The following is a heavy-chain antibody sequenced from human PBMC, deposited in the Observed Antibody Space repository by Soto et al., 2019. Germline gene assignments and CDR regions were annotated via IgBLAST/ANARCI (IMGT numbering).Heavy chain of an antibody. CDR2: IYASGSP. Sequence: SETLSLTCTISGGSISVYYWSWIRQSPGQALEWIGYIYASGSPYYNPSLRSRVLISADTSKNQVSLELTSATAADPAVYFCARGVGSSPPRYWGRGTLVTVSS. D-gene: IGHD1-26*01. V-gene: IGHV4-59*01. CDR3: ARGVGSSPPRY. CDR1: GGSISVYY. J-gene: IGHJ4*02.